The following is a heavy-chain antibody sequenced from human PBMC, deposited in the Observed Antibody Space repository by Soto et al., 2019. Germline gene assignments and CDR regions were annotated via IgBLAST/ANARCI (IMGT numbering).Heavy chain of an antibody. D-gene: IGHD3-10*01. V-gene: IGHV3-74*03. CDR1: STYW. CDR3: TRITFGPRDY. J-gene: IGHJ4*02. Sequence: STYWLNWDRPPPGNGRVWVSRSNPEETPTTYADSVKGRSTISTDNAKNTLYLQINSLRVEDTAVYFCTRITFGPRDYWGQVTLGSVSS. CDR2: SNPEETPT.